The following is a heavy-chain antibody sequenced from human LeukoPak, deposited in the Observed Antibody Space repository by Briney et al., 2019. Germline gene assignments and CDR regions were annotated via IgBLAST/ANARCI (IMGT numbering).Heavy chain of an antibody. CDR3: ARASDVVLMVYAIGDY. J-gene: IGHJ4*02. V-gene: IGHV3-30*03. CDR1: GFTFSSYA. Sequence: GGSLRLSCAASGFTFSSYAMNWVRQAPGKGLEWVAVISYDGSNKYYADSVKGRFTISRDNSKNTLYLQMNSLRAEDTAVYYCARASDVVLMVYAIGDYWGQGTRVTVSS. D-gene: IGHD2-8*01. CDR2: ISYDGSNK.